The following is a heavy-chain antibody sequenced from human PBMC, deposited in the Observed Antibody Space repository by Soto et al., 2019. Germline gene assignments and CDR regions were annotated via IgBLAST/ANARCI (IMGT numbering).Heavy chain of an antibody. Sequence: PGGSLRLSCAASGFTFSYYNMNWVRQAPGKGLEWVSSISSSSTYISYADSVKGRFTISRDNAKNSLYLQMNSLRAEDTAVYYCARYPVGVGATDYFDYWGQGTLVTVSS. CDR2: ISSSSTYI. V-gene: IGHV3-21*01. D-gene: IGHD1-26*01. J-gene: IGHJ4*02. CDR1: GFTFSYYN. CDR3: ARYPVGVGATDYFDY.